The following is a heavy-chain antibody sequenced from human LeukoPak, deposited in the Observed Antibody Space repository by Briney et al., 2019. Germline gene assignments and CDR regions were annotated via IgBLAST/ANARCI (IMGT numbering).Heavy chain of an antibody. CDR1: GFTVSSNL. V-gene: IGHV3-53*01. CDR2: IYSGGAT. Sequence: GGSLRLSWAASGFTVSSNLMSWVSQAPGGGLEWVSLIYSGGATYHADSVKGRFTISRDNSKNTLYLQMNSLRAEDTAVYYCASGSPPDYWGQGTLVTVSS. CDR3: ASGSPPDY. J-gene: IGHJ4*02. D-gene: IGHD1-26*01.